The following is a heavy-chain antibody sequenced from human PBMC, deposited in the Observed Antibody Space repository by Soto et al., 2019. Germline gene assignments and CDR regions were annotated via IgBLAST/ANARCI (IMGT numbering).Heavy chain of an antibody. CDR3: AKDGCASTSCYCYD. Sequence: GGSLRLSCVASGFVFSRYGMHWVRQAPGKGLEWVAVISYDGSSKFHADSLKGRFTISRDNSKNTLYLQMNSLRPEDTTVYYYAKDGCASTSCYCYDWGQGILVTVSS. V-gene: IGHV3-30*18. J-gene: IGHJ4*02. CDR1: GFVFSRYG. CDR2: ISYDGSSK. D-gene: IGHD2-2*01.